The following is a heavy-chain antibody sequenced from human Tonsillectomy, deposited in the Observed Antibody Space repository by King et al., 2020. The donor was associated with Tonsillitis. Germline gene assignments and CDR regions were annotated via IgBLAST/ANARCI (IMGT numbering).Heavy chain of an antibody. CDR1: GFTFDDYD. J-gene: IGHJ3*02. D-gene: IGHD3-22*01. Sequence: VQLVESGGGVVRPGGSLGLSCAASGFTFDDYDMSWVRQAPGKGLEWVSGIHWHGDSRRYADSVKGRFTISRDNAKNSLYLQMNSLRAEDTALYYCARLRGALIVVVIGAFDIWGQGTMVTVSS. CDR2: IHWHGDSR. V-gene: IGHV3-20*04. CDR3: ARLRGALIVVVIGAFDI.